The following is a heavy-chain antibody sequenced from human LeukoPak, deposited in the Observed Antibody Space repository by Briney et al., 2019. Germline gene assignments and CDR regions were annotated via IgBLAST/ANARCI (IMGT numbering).Heavy chain of an antibody. Sequence: ASVKVSCKASGGTFSSYAISWVRQAPGQGLEWMGRIIPILGIANYAQKFQGRVTITADKSTSTAYMELSSLRSEDTAVYYCARRPSSTSYYYYYGMDVWGQGTTVTVSS. V-gene: IGHV1-69*04. J-gene: IGHJ6*02. CDR3: ARRPSSTSYYYYYGMDV. CDR1: GGTFSSYA. CDR2: IIPILGIA. D-gene: IGHD2-2*01.